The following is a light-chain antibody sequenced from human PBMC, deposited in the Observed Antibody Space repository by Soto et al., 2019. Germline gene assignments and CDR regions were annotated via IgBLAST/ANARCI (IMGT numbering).Light chain of an antibody. J-gene: IGLJ2*01. Sequence: QSALTQPASVSGSPGQSITISCTGTSSDVGGYNYVSWYQQHPGKAPKLIIYEVTNRPSGVSTRFSGSKSGNTASLTISGLQAEDGADYYCNSYTRTSTVVFGGGTKLTVL. CDR3: NSYTRTSTVV. CDR2: EVT. CDR1: SSDVGGYNY. V-gene: IGLV2-14*01.